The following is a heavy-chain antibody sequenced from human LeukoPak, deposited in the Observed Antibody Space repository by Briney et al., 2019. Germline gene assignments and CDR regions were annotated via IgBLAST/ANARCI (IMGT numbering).Heavy chain of an antibody. D-gene: IGHD3-9*01. CDR3: ATPGGCDSLSGVPEGDWFDP. Sequence: SVQDSFKASGYTFTGYHLHWVRQPPGQELDWVGRINPKSGGTNYAQKFQGRVTMTRDTANSTAYMELSRLRSYDTAVYYCATPGGCDSLSGVPEGDWFDPGGEGTLVTVSS. CDR2: INPKSGGT. CDR1: GYTFTGYH. J-gene: IGHJ5*02. V-gene: IGHV1-2*06.